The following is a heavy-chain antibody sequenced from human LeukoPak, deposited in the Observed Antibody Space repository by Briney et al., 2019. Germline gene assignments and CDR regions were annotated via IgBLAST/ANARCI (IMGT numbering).Heavy chain of an antibody. CDR3: ARGDYGDYTFDY. CDR2: IWYDGSNK. CDR1: GFTFSSYG. J-gene: IGHJ4*02. D-gene: IGHD4-17*01. Sequence: GGSLRLSCAASGFTFSSYGMHWGRQAPGKGLEWVAVIWYDGSNKYYADSVKGRFTISRDNSKNTLYLQMKRLRAEDTAVYYCARGDYGDYTFDYWGQGTLVTVSS. V-gene: IGHV3-33*01.